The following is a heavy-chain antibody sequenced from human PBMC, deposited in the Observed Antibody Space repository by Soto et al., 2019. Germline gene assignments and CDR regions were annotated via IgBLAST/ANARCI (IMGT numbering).Heavy chain of an antibody. CDR2: IYYSGST. CDR3: ARHGSIEQWRINSYYYGMDV. CDR1: AGSISSSSYY. D-gene: IGHD6-19*01. V-gene: IGHV4-39*01. J-gene: IGHJ6*01. Sequence: SETLSLTCTVSAGSISSSSYYWGWIRQPPGKGLEWIGSIYYSGSTYYNPSLKSRVTISVDTSKNQFSLKLSSVTAADTAVYYCARHGSIEQWRINSYYYGMDVWRQGTTVTVSS.